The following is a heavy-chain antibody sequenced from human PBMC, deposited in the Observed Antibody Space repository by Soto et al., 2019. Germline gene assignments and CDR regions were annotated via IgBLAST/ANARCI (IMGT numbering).Heavy chain of an antibody. CDR2: IYYSGST. J-gene: IGHJ4*02. CDR1: GGSISSGGYY. Sequence: QVQLQESGPGLVKPSQTLSLTCTVSGGSISSGGYYWSWIRQHPGKGLDWIGYIYYSGSTCYNPFPTSRVTRSVDTSKNQFSLELTSVSAADTAVYYCAREPSIWGQGTLVTVSS. V-gene: IGHV4-31*03. CDR3: AREPSI.